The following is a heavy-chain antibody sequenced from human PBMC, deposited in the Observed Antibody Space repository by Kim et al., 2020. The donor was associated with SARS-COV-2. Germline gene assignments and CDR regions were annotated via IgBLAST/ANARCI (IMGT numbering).Heavy chain of an antibody. J-gene: IGHJ4*02. CDR3: ARHARGSIFGVVIISYFDY. CDR2: IYYSGRT. V-gene: IGHV4-59*08. D-gene: IGHD3-3*01. Sequence: SETLSLTCTVSGGSISSYYWSWIRQPPGKGLEWIGYIYYSGRTTYNPSLKSRVTISVDTSKNHFSLKLSSVTAADTAVYYCARHARGSIFGVVIISYFDYWGQGTLVTVSS. CDR1: GGSISSYY.